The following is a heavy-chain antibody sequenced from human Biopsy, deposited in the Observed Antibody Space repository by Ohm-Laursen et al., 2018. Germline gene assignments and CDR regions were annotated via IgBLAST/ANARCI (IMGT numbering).Heavy chain of an antibody. D-gene: IGHD3-22*01. J-gene: IGHJ5*02. CDR2: ISAKTGDT. V-gene: IGHV1-2*02. CDR3: TRGGYYYDSLAYYYWFDP. CDR1: GYTFTGYH. Sequence: GASVKVSCKASGYTFTGYHVHWVRQAPGQGLEWMGWISAKTGDTNYAQKFQGRVTMTRDTSISTAYVDLSSLRSDDTAAYYCTRGGYYYDSLAYYYWFDPWGQGTLVTVSS.